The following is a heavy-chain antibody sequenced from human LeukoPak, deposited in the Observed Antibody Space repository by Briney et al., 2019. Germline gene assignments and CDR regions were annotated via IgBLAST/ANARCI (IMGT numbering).Heavy chain of an antibody. D-gene: IGHD3-22*01. V-gene: IGHV4-39*01. CDR1: GGSISSSPYY. J-gene: IGHJ4*02. CDR2: IHYSGST. CDR3: ARLGGYYDPPGY. Sequence: SETLSLTCTVSGGSISSSPYYWAWIRQPPGKGLEWIGTIHYSGSTFYNPSLKSRVTISVDTSKNQFSLKLSSVTAADTAVYYCARLGGYYDPPGYWGQGTLVTVSS.